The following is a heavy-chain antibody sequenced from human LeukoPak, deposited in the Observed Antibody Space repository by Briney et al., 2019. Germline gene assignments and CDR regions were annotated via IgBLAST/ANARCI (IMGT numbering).Heavy chain of an antibody. D-gene: IGHD5-18*01. Sequence: ASVKVSCKGSGYTFTSYDMHCVRQAPGQGLEWMGIINPSGGSTSYAHQFQGRVTMTRDTSTSTVYMELSSLRSEDTAVYYCARDSDTATSYYYYYSMDVWGKGTTVTISS. CDR2: INPSGGST. CDR3: ARDSDTATSYYYYYSMDV. V-gene: IGHV1-46*01. J-gene: IGHJ6*03. CDR1: GYTFTSYD.